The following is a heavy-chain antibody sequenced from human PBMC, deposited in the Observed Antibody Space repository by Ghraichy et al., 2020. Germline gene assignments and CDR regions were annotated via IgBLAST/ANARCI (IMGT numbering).Heavy chain of an antibody. J-gene: IGHJ5*02. V-gene: IGHV4-34*01. CDR3: ARKGDCSSTSCYWSGSNWFDP. Sequence: SETLSLTCAVYGGSFSGYYWSWIRQPPGKGLEWIGEINHSGSTNYNPSLKSRVTISVDTSKNQFSLKLSSVTAADTAVYYCARKGDCSSTSCYWSGSNWFDPWGQGTLVTVSS. CDR1: GGSFSGYY. CDR2: INHSGST. D-gene: IGHD2-2*01.